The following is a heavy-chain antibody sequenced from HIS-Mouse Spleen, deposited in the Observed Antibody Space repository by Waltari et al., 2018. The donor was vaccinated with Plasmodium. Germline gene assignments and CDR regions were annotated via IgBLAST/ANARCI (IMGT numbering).Heavy chain of an antibody. CDR3: ATTTVTTRAEYFQH. J-gene: IGHJ1*01. CDR2: ISGSGGST. D-gene: IGHD4-17*01. V-gene: IGHV3-23*01. Sequence: EVQLLESGGGLVQPGGSLRLSCAASGFTFSSYAMSWVRQAPGKGLEWVSSISGSGGSTYYADSLKGRFTISRDNSKNTLYLQMNSLRAEDTAVYYCATTTVTTRAEYFQHWGQGTLVTVSS. CDR1: GFTFSSYA.